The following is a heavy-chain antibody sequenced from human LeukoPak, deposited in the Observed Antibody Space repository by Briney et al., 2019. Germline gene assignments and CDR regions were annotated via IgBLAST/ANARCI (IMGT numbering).Heavy chain of an antibody. CDR3: ARNPQQQFDAFDI. J-gene: IGHJ3*02. CDR2: ISSSSSYI. V-gene: IGHV3-21*01. Sequence: GGSLRLSCAASGFTFSSYSMNWVRQAPGKGLEWVSSISSSSSYIYYADSVKGRFTISRDNAKNSLYLQMNSLRAEDTAVYYCARNPQQQFDAFDIWGQGAMVTVSS. D-gene: IGHD6-13*01. CDR1: GFTFSSYS.